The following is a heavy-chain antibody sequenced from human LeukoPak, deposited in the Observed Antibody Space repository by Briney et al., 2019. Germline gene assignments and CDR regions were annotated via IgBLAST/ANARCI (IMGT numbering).Heavy chain of an antibody. V-gene: IGHV3-23*01. CDR2: ISSSGGST. CDR3: AKGPYGSGSYYKDY. J-gene: IGHJ4*02. Sequence: GGSLRLSCAASGFTFSSSAMSWVRQAPGKGLEWVSVISSSGGSTYYADSVKGRFTISRDNSKNTLYLQMNSLRAEDTAVYYCAKGPYGSGSYYKDYWGQGTLVTVSS. CDR1: GFTFSSSA. D-gene: IGHD3-10*01.